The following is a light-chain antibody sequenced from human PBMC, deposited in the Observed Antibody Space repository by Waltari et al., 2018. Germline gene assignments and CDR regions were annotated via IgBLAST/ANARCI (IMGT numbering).Light chain of an antibody. V-gene: IGLV2-11*01. CDR1: SSDVVGYHS. CDR2: DVS. CDR3: CSYAGSYTVV. J-gene: IGLJ2*01. Sequence: QSALTQPRSVSGSPGQSVTIPCTGTSSDVVGYHSVSWYQQHPGKAPKLMIYDVSKRPSGVPDRFSGSKSGNTASLTISGLQAEDEADYYCCSYAGSYTVVFGGGTKLTVL.